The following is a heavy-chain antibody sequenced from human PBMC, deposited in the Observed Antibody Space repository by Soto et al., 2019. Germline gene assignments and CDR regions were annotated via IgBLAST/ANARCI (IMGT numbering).Heavy chain of an antibody. D-gene: IGHD5-12*01. J-gene: IGHJ3*02. CDR1: GGTFSSYA. V-gene: IGHV1-69*13. Sequence: ASVKVSCKASGGTFSSYAISWVRQAPGQGLEWMGGIIPIFGTANYAQKFQGRVTITADESTSTAYMELSSLRSEDTAVYYCASKVWRWLRLHAFDIWGQGTMVTVSS. CDR3: ASKVWRWLRLHAFDI. CDR2: IIPIFGTA.